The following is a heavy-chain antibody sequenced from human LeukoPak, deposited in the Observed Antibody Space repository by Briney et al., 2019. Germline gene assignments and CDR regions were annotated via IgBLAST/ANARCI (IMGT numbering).Heavy chain of an antibody. CDR1: GYTFTTYA. CDR2: INTNSGDP. CDR3: ARVPANSESFPVGYFFDY. Sequence: ASVKVSCKASGYTFTTYAMNWVRQAPGQGLEWMGWINTNSGDPTYAQGFTGRFVFSLDTSVSTAYLQISSLKAEDTAVYYCARVPANSESFPVGYFFDYWGQGTLVTVSS. J-gene: IGHJ4*02. D-gene: IGHD1-26*01. V-gene: IGHV7-4-1*02.